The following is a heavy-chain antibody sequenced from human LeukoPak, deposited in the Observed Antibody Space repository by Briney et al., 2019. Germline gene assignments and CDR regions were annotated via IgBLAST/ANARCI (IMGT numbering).Heavy chain of an antibody. CDR1: GGSISSSSYY. J-gene: IGHJ4*02. D-gene: IGHD2-15*01. CDR2: IYYSGST. CDR3: ATETSQIGYCSGGSCYPTYYFDY. V-gene: IGHV4-39*02. Sequence: SETLSLTRTVSGGSISSSSYYWGWIRQPPGRGLEWIGSIYYSGSTYYNPSLKSRANISVDTSKNQFSLELSSMTAADTDVYYCATETSQIGYCSGGSCYPTYYFDYWGQGNVVTVSS.